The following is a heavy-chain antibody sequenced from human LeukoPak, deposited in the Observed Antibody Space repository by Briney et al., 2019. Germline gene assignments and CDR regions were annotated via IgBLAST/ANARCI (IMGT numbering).Heavy chain of an antibody. D-gene: IGHD3-3*01. CDR2: IYTTGST. CDR3: ARGGEWSYDY. J-gene: IGHJ4*02. CDR1: DDSINDYY. V-gene: IGHV4-4*07. Sequence: NPSETLSLTCTVSDDSINDYYWSWIRQPAGKGLEWIGRIYTTGSTNYNPSLKSRVTMSIDMSKNQFSLNLSSVTAADTAVYYCARGGEWSYDYWGQGTLVTVSS.